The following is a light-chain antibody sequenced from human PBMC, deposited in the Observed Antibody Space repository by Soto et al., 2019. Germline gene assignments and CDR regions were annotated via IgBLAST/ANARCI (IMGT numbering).Light chain of an antibody. CDR3: QQYEHLPRT. Sequence: DIQMTQSPSSLSASVGDRVTITCQASQNINNYLNWYQQKPGKAPKLLIYDASNLQSGVPSRFSGSGSGTDFTFTISGLQPEDIATYYCQQYEHLPRTVGPGTKVDIK. J-gene: IGKJ1*01. CDR1: QNINNY. V-gene: IGKV1-33*01. CDR2: DAS.